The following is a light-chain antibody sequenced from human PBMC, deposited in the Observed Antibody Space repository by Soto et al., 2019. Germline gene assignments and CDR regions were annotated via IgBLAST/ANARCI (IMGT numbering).Light chain of an antibody. V-gene: IGKV3-11*01. J-gene: IGKJ5*01. CDR2: DAS. CDR3: QHRSTWPRA. CDR1: QSVGIY. Sequence: EIVLTQSPATLSLSPGERATLSCRASQSVGIYLGWYQQRPGQAPRLLIYDASKRAAGIPARFSGSGSGTDFTLPINSLEPEDFGVYYCQHRSTWPRAFGQGTRLEIK.